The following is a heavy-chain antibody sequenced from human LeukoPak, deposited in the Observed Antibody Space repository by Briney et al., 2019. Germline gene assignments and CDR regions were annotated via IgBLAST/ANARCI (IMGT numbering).Heavy chain of an antibody. CDR3: ARVVHYYDRSGYYYYMDV. Sequence: SETLSLTCTVSGGSISGYYWSWIRQPPGKGLEWIGYIYDSGSTNYNPSLKSRVTISVDTSKKQFSLKLSSVTAADTAVYYCARVVHYYDRSGYYYYMDVWGKGTTVTVSS. CDR1: GGSISGYY. J-gene: IGHJ6*03. CDR2: IYDSGST. V-gene: IGHV4-59*12. D-gene: IGHD3-22*01.